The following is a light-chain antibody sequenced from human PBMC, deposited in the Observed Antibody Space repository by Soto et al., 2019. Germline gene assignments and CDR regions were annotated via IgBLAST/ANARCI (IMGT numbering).Light chain of an antibody. CDR2: GSS. J-gene: IGKJ2*01. CDR3: QQYGRSTPYT. V-gene: IGKV3-20*01. Sequence: EVVLTQSPGTLSLSPGERATLSCRASQSVSNNYFAWYQQKPGQAPRLLIFGSSDRATGIPDRFSGSGSGTDFTLTISRLEPEDFAVYYWQQYGRSTPYTFGQGTKLEIK. CDR1: QSVSNNY.